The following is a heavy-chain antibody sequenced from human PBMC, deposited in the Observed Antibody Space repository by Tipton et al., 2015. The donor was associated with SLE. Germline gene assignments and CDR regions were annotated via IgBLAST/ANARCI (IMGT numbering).Heavy chain of an antibody. D-gene: IGHD5-18*01. CDR3: AELEGLSYGYSFDY. V-gene: IGHV4-59*04. CDR2: IYHSGNT. Sequence: TLSLTCSVSGGSISNYYWSWIRQPPGKGLEWIGYIYHSGNTYYNPSLKSRVTISVDTSKNQFSLKLSSVTAADTAVYYCAELEGLSYGYSFDYWGQGILVTVSS. J-gene: IGHJ4*02. CDR1: GGSISNYY.